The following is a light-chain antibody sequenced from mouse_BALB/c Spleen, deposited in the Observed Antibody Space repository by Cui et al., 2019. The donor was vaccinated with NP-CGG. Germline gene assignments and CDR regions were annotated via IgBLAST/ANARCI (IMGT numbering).Light chain of an antibody. V-gene: IGLV1*01. CDR2: GTN. CDR1: TGAVTTSNY. CDR3: ALWYSNHWV. J-gene: IGLJ1*01. Sequence: AVLPHQSALTTSPGKTVTLTCRSSTGAVTTSNYANWVQEKPDHLFTGLIGGTNNRAPGVPPRFSGSLIGDKAALTITGAQTEDEAIYFCALWYSNHWVFGGGTKLTVL.